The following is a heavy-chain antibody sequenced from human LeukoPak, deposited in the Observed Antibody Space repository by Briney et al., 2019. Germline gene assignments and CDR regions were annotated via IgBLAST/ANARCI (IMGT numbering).Heavy chain of an antibody. V-gene: IGHV4-34*01. J-gene: IGHJ4*02. D-gene: IGHD1-7*01. CDR2: INHSGST. CDR3: ATDPLRVTGTRGTDY. Sequence: PSETLSLTCAVYGGSFSGYYWSWIRQPPGKGLEWIGEINHSGSTNYNPSLKSRVTISVDTSKNQFSLNLSSVTAADTAVYYCATDPLRVTGTRGTDYWGQGVLVSVSS. CDR1: GGSFSGYY.